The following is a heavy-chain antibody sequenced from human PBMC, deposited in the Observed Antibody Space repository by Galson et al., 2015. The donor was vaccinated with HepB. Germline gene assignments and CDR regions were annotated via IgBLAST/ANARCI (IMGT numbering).Heavy chain of an antibody. Sequence: SLRLSCAASGFTLSSYSMNWVRQAPGKGLEWVSSISSSTSYIYYADSVKGRFTISRDNAKNSLYLQMNSLRAEDTAVYYCARRVDTAMGEPLHFWGPGTMVTVSS. D-gene: IGHD5-18*01. CDR1: GFTLSSYS. CDR2: ISSSTSYI. CDR3: ARRVDTAMGEPLHF. V-gene: IGHV3-21*01. J-gene: IGHJ3*01.